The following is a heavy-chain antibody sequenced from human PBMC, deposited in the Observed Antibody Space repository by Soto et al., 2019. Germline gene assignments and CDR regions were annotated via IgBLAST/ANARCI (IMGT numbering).Heavy chain of an antibody. CDR3: ARTWRGYSYGSDLDY. CDR2: IYYSGST. V-gene: IGHV4-30-4*01. CDR1: GGSISSGDYY. D-gene: IGHD5-18*01. J-gene: IGHJ4*02. Sequence: SETLSLTCTVSGGSISSGDYYWSWIRQPPGKGLEWIGYIYYSGSTYYNPSLKSRVTISVDTSKNQFSLKLSSVTAADTAVYYCARTWRGYSYGSDLDYWGQGTLVTVSS.